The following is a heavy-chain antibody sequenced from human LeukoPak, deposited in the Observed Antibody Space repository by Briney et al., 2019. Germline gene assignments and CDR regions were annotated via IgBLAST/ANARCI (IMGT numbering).Heavy chain of an antibody. J-gene: IGHJ1*01. Sequence: GGSLRLSCAASGFXFSSYWIHWVRQAPGKGLVWVSGTNTDGSSTMYADSVKGRFTIARDNVKNTLYLQMNSLRAEDTAVYYCYGANAEHWGQGTLVTVSS. D-gene: IGHD4-23*01. CDR1: GFXFSSYW. CDR2: TNTDGSST. V-gene: IGHV3-74*03. CDR3: YGANAEH.